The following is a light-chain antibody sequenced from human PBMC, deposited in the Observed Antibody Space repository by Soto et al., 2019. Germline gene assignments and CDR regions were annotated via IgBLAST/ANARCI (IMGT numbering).Light chain of an antibody. J-gene: IGLJ3*02. CDR1: SSNIGTNT. V-gene: IGLV1-44*01. Sequence: QSVLTQPPSASGTPGQRVTIACSGRSSNIGTNTVHWYQQLPGTAPKLLIYSDNQRPSGVPDRFSGSKSGTSASLAISGLQSEDESDYYCAAWDDRLNGWVFGGGTKVTVL. CDR2: SDN. CDR3: AAWDDRLNGWV.